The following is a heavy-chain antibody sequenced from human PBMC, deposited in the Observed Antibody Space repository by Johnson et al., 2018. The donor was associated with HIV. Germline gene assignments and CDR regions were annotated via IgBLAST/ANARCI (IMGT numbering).Heavy chain of an antibody. CDR3: ARVGANFDAFDI. J-gene: IGHJ3*02. CDR1: GFTFSTYT. D-gene: IGHD4/OR15-4a*01. Sequence: QVQLVESGGGVVQPGRSLRLSCAASGFTFSTYTMHWVRQAPGKGLEWVAVISFDENNKVYADSVQGRFTISRDNAKNSLFLQMNSLRAEDTAVYYCARVGANFDAFDIWGQGTMVTVSS. CDR2: ISFDENNK. V-gene: IGHV3-30-3*01.